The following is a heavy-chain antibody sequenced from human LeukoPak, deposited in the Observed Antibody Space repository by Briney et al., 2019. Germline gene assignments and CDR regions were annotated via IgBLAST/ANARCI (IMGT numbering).Heavy chain of an antibody. Sequence: PGGSLRLSCAASGFTFSSYDMNWVRQAPGKGLEWVSYISSRNTIYYADSVKGRFTISRDNSRSTLYLEIKSLRAEDTAVYYCARDPSWLDAFDIWGQGTMVTVSS. CDR2: ISSRNTI. J-gene: IGHJ3*02. CDR1: GFTFSSYD. V-gene: IGHV3-48*01. D-gene: IGHD6-13*01. CDR3: ARDPSWLDAFDI.